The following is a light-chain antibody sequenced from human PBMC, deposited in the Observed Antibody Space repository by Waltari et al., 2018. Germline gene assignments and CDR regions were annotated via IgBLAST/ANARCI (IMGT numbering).Light chain of an antibody. CDR1: QSISTN. Sequence: IVMTQSPATLSLSPGERATLSCRANQSISTNLAWFQEKPGQAPRLLIYGASTRATGVPARFSGSGSGTYFTLVISSLQSEDFALYYCQQYHNWPYTFGQGTKLEIK. V-gene: IGKV3-15*01. J-gene: IGKJ2*01. CDR2: GAS. CDR3: QQYHNWPYT.